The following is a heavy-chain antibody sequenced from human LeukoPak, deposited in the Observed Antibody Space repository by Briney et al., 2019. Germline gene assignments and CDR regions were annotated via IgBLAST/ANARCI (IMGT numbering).Heavy chain of an antibody. J-gene: IGHJ4*02. V-gene: IGHV3-33*01. CDR1: GVSLSSHG. CDR3: ARDRGNDYFDS. CDR2: TWSDGRSE. Sequence: GGSLRLSCVVSGVSLSSHGMHWVRQAPGKGLEWLTFTWSDGRSEYYADSVKGRFTVSRDNSKNTVYLQINSLRVEDTTVYYCARDRGNDYFDSWGQGTLDTVSS.